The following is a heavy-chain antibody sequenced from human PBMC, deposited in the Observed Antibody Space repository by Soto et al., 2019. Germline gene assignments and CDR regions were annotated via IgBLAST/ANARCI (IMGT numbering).Heavy chain of an antibody. CDR2: IIPIFVTA. D-gene: IGHD1-26*01. CDR1: GGTFSSYS. CDR3: ARDGGRHSGGIDY. J-gene: IGHJ4*02. V-gene: IGHV1-69*01. Sequence: QVQLVQSGAEVKKPGASVKVSCKASGGTFSSYSINWVRQAPGQGLEWMGEIIPIFVTANYAQKFQGSVTITADESTSTAYMELSSLRSEDTAVFYCARDGGRHSGGIDYWGQGTLVTVSS.